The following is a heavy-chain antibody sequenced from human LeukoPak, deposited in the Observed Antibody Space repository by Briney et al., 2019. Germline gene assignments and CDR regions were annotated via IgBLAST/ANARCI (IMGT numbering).Heavy chain of an antibody. J-gene: IGHJ4*02. V-gene: IGHV4-39*07. CDR3: ARDDYSNYPDY. CDR2: IYYSGST. Sequence: SETLSLTCTVSGGSITSSSYYWGWIRQPPGKGLEWIGSIYYSGSTYYNPSLKSRVTISVDTSKNQFSLKLSSVTAADTAVYYCARDDYSNYPDYWGQGTLVTVSS. CDR1: GGSITSSSYY. D-gene: IGHD4-11*01.